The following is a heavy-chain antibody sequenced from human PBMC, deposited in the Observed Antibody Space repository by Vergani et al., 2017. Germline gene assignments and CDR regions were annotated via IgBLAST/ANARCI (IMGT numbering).Heavy chain of an antibody. CDR1: GAPISYWC. Sequence: QVQMQESGPGLVKTSETLSLTCSASGAPISYWCWSWLRQPAGKGLEWIGRLCPSGSTNYKPSLKSRVTMSIDTSKNQFSLKLTSVTAADTAVYYCARVDPGGVGYWGQGTLVTVSS. J-gene: IGHJ4*02. CDR2: LCPSGST. V-gene: IGHV4-4*07. D-gene: IGHD3-10*01. CDR3: ARVDPGGVGY.